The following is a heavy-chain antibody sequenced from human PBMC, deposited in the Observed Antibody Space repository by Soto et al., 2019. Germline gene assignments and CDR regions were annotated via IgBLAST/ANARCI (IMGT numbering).Heavy chain of an antibody. CDR3: GGGGGSIVSIAARRFDP. J-gene: IGHJ5*02. D-gene: IGHD6-6*01. CDR2: IYHSGST. V-gene: IGHV4-4*02. Sequence: QVQLQESGPGLVKPSGTLSLTCAVSGGSISSSNWWSWVRQPPGKGLEWIGEIYHSGSTNYNPSLKERDPKTRDKAKNPFPLEARPGARGGPGGYYRGGGGGSIVSIAARRFDPWGQGTLVTVSS. CDR1: GGSISSSNW.